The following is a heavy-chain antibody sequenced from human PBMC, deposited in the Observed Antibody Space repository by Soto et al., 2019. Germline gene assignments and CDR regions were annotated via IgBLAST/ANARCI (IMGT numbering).Heavy chain of an antibody. J-gene: IGHJ6*02. CDR1: GFTFSSYA. CDR3: ARDKLGIAAAGTHNYYYYGMDV. Sequence: GGSLRLSCAASGFTFSSYAMHWVRQAPGKGLEWVAVISYDGSNKYYADSVKGRFTISRDNSKNTLYLQMNSLRAEDTAVYYCARDKLGIAAAGTHNYYYYGMDVWGQGTTVTVSS. D-gene: IGHD6-13*01. CDR2: ISYDGSNK. V-gene: IGHV3-30-3*01.